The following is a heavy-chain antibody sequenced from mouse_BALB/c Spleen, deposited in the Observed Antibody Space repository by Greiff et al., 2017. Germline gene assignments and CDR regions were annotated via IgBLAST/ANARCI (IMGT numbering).Heavy chain of an antibody. Sequence: EVKLVESGGGLVKPGGSLKLSCAASGFTFSSYAMSWVRQTPEKRLEWVASISSGGSTYYPGSVKGRFTISRDNARNILYLQMSSLRSEDTAMYYCARGNYYGSSPFAYWGQGTLVTVSA. CDR3: ARGNYYGSSPFAY. CDR1: GFTFSSYA. D-gene: IGHD1-1*01. CDR2: ISSGGST. J-gene: IGHJ3*01. V-gene: IGHV5-6-5*01.